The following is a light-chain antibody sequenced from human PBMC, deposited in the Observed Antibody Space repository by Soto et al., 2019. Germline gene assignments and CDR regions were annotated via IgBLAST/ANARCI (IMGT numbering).Light chain of an antibody. CDR1: SSDVGAFNY. CDR3: CSYAGSRTFV. Sequence: QSVLTQPASVSGSPGQAITISCSGTSSDVGAFNYVSWYQQHPGKAPKLMIYDVSNRPSGVSNRFSGSKSGNTASLTISGLRAGDEAHYHCCSYAGSRTFVFGGGTKVTVL. CDR2: DVS. V-gene: IGLV2-14*03. J-gene: IGLJ2*01.